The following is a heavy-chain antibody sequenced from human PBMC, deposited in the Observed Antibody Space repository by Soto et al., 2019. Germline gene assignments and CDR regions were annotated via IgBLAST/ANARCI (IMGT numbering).Heavy chain of an antibody. V-gene: IGHV4-59*11. CDR2: IFYSGST. CDR3: ARVGSSGWAPDY. J-gene: IGHJ4*02. Sequence: SETLSLTFTFSGGSINGHYWTWIRQPPGKGLEWIGYIFYSGSTNYNPSLKGRVTISVDTSKNQFSLKLSSVTAADTAVYYCARVGSSGWAPDYWGPGTLVTVSS. D-gene: IGHD6-19*01. CDR1: GGSINGHY.